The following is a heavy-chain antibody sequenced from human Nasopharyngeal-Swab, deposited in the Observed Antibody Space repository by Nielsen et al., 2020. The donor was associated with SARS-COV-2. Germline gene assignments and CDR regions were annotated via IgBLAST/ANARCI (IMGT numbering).Heavy chain of an antibody. CDR3: ARVERGYSGYDG. D-gene: IGHD5-12*01. Sequence: GESLKISCAASGFTFSSYAMHWVRQAPGKGLEWVAVISYDGSNKYYADSAKGRFTISRDNSKNTLYLQMNSLRAEDTAVYYCARVERGYSGYDGWGQGTLVTVSS. CDR1: GFTFSSYA. J-gene: IGHJ4*02. V-gene: IGHV3-30-3*01. CDR2: ISYDGSNK.